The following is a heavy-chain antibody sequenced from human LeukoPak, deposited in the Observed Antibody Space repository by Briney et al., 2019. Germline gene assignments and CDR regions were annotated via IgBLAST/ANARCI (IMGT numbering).Heavy chain of an antibody. CDR3: ASIGYSSGWYALEAFDI. V-gene: IGHV4-39*07. Sequence: SETLSLTCTVSGGSISSSSYYWGWLRQPPGKGLEWIGSIYYSGSTYYNPSLKSRVTISVDKSKNQFSLKLSSVTAADTAVYYCASIGYSSGWYALEAFDIWGQGTMVTVSS. D-gene: IGHD6-19*01. J-gene: IGHJ3*02. CDR2: IYYSGST. CDR1: GGSISSSSYY.